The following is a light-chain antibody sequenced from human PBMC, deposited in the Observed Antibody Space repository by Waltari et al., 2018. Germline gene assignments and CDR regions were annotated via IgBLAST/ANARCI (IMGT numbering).Light chain of an antibody. J-gene: IGKJ1*01. CDR1: QSISIN. CDR3: QQFNDWPRT. V-gene: IGKV3-15*01. CDR2: EAS. Sequence: EVVMTQSPATLSVSQGERATLSCRASQSISINMVWYQQRPGQAPRLLIYEASLRATDIPARFRGSGSGTEVTLTISSVQSEDAAVYYCQQFNDWPRTFGQGTKVEIK.